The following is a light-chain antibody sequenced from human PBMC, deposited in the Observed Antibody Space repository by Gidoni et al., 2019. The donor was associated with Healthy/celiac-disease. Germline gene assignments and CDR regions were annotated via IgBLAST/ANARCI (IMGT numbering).Light chain of an antibody. J-gene: IGKJ1*01. CDR3: QQYNNWPLWT. Sequence: EIVMTQSPATLSVSPGERATLSCRASQSVSSNLAWYQQKPGQAPRLLIDGASTRATGIPARFSGSGSGTEFTLTISSLQSEDFAVDYCQQYNNWPLWTFGHGTKVEIK. V-gene: IGKV3-15*01. CDR1: QSVSSN. CDR2: GAS.